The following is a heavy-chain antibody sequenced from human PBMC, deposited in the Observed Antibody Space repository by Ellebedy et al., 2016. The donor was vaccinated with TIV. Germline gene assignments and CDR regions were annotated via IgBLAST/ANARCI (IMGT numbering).Heavy chain of an antibody. Sequence: SETLSLTXTVSGGSISSYYWSWIRQPPGKGLEWIGYIYYSGSTNYNPSLKSRVTISVDTSKNQFSLKLSSVTAADTAVYYCARGTYYYYYMDVWGKGTTVTVSS. CDR2: IYYSGST. J-gene: IGHJ6*03. CDR3: ARGTYYYYYMDV. CDR1: GGSISSYY. V-gene: IGHV4-59*08.